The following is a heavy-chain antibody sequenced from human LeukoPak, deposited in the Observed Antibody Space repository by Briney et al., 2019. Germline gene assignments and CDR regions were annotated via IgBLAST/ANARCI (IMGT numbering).Heavy chain of an antibody. CDR1: GSTFDDYA. J-gene: IGHJ4*02. Sequence: GGSLRLSCAASGSTFDDYAMHWVRQAPGKGLEWVSGISWNSGSIGYADSVKGRFTISRDNAKNSLYLQMNSLRAEDTALYYCAKDFDSLLDDGYFDYWGQGTLVTVSS. CDR3: AKDFDSLLDDGYFDY. V-gene: IGHV3-9*01. D-gene: IGHD3-9*01. CDR2: ISWNSGSI.